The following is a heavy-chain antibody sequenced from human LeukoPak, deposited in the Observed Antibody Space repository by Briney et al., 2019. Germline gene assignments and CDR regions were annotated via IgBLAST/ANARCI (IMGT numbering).Heavy chain of an antibody. CDR2: IRGKGSGGST. V-gene: IGHV3-49*03. CDR1: GLTFGDYA. J-gene: IGHJ4*02. D-gene: IGHD4-11*01. Sequence: PGGSLRLSCTASGLTFGDYAMSWFRQAPGKGLEWVGFIRGKGSGGSTEYAASVKGRFTISRDDSRSMAYLQMDGLRTEDTAVYYCTRERDYTDEYWGQGTLVTVSS. CDR3: TRERDYTDEY.